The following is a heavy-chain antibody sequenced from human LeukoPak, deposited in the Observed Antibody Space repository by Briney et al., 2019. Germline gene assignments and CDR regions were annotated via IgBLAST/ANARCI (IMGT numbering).Heavy chain of an antibody. CDR2: IYYSGST. CDR3: AGTYYYDSSGYRKYDY. D-gene: IGHD3-22*01. J-gene: IGHJ4*02. V-gene: IGHV4-38-2*02. Sequence: SETLSLTCTVSGYSISSGYYWGWIRQPPGKGLEWIGSIYYSGSTYYNPSLRSRVTISVDTSKNQFSLKVSAVTAADTAGYYCAGTYYYDSSGYRKYDYWGQGTLVTVSS. CDR1: GYSISSGYY.